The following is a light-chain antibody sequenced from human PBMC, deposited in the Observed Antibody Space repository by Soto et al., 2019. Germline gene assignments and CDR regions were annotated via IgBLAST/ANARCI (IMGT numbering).Light chain of an antibody. V-gene: IGKV1-5*03. CDR3: QQYNSYSQT. CDR1: QSISSW. J-gene: IGKJ1*01. Sequence: DIQMTQSPSTLSASVGVRVTITCRASQSISSWLAWFQQKPGKAPKLLIYKASSLESGVPSRFSGSGSGTEFTLTISSLQPDDFATYYCQQYNSYSQTFGQGTKVEIK. CDR2: KAS.